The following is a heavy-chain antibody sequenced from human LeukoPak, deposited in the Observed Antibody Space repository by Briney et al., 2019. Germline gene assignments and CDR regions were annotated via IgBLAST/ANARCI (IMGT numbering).Heavy chain of an antibody. CDR3: ARGGFNYYDSSGYYYFDH. J-gene: IGHJ4*02. CDR2: ISSSSSYI. D-gene: IGHD3-22*01. CDR1: GFTFSSYS. V-gene: IGHV3-21*01. Sequence: PGGSLRLSCAASGFTFSSYSMTWVRQAPGKGLEWVSSISSSSSYIYYADSVKGRFTISRDNAKNSLYLQMNSLRAEDTAVYYCARGGFNYYDSSGYYYFDHWGQGTLVTVSS.